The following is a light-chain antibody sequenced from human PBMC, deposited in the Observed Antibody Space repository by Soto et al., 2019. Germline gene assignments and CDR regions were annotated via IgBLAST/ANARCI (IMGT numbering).Light chain of an antibody. CDR2: KAS. CDR1: QSISSW. Sequence: DIQMTQSPSTLSASGGDRVTITCRASQSISSWLAWYQQKPGKAPKLLIYKASSLESGVPSRVSGSGSGTEFTLTISSLQPDDFSTYYCQQYNSFTTFGQGTKVEIK. J-gene: IGKJ1*01. V-gene: IGKV1-5*03. CDR3: QQYNSFTT.